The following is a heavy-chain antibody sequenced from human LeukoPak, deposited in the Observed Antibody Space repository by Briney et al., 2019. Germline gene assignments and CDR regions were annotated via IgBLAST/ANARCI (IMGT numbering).Heavy chain of an antibody. CDR1: GGSISSYY. D-gene: IGHD2-21*01. J-gene: IGHJ3*02. V-gene: IGHV4-59*01. CDR2: IYDSGST. Sequence: PSETLSLTYTVSGGSISSYYWSWLRQPPGKGLEWIGYIYDSGSTNYNPSLKSRVTISVDTSKNQFSLKLSSVTAADTAVYYCARVGVVGPGPAFDIWGQGTMVTVSS. CDR3: ARVGVVGPGPAFDI.